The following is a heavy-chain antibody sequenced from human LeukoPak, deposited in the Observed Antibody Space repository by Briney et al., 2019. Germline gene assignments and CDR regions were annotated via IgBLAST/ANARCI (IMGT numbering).Heavy chain of an antibody. CDR3: ALTGRGYYYDSSGPDY. D-gene: IGHD3-22*01. Sequence: ASVKVSCKASGYTFTSYDINWVRQATGQGLEWVGGMNPNSGNTGYAQKFQGRVTMTRNTSISTAYMELSSLRSEDTAVYYCALTGRGYYYDSSGPDYWGQGTLVTVSS. V-gene: IGHV1-8*01. CDR2: MNPNSGNT. J-gene: IGHJ4*02. CDR1: GYTFTSYD.